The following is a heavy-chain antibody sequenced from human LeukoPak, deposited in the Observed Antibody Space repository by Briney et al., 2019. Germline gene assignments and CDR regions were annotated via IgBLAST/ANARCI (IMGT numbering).Heavy chain of an antibody. V-gene: IGHV3-21*01. D-gene: IGHD3-9*01. CDR1: GFTSSSYS. J-gene: IGHJ6*02. CDR2: ISSSSSYI. CDR3: ARDYDILTGYPEYYGMDV. Sequence: GGSLRLSCAASGFTSSSYSMNWVRQAPGKGLEWVSSISSSSSYIYYADSVKGRFTISRDNAKNSLYLQMNSLRAEDTAVYYCARDYDILTGYPEYYGMDVWGQGTTVTVSS.